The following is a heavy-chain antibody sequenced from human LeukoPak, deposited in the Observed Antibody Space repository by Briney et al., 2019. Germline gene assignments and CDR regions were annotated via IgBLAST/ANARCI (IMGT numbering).Heavy chain of an antibody. CDR1: GGSINNYY. V-gene: IGHV4-59*08. CDR2: IYYSGST. D-gene: IGHD5-12*01. CDR3: ATGRYSGYDYPFDY. J-gene: IGHJ4*02. Sequence: MTSETLSLTCTVSGGSINNYYWSWIRQPPGKGLEWIGYIYYSGSTNYNPSLKSRVTISVDTSKNQFSLKLSSVTAADTAVYYCATGRYSGYDYPFDYWGQGTLVTVSS.